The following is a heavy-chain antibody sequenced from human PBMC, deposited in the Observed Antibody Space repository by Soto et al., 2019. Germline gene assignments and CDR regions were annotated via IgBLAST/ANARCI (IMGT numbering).Heavy chain of an antibody. CDR2: IKSKTDGGTT. CDR3: TDGDSSSSYDDY. Sequence: VGSLRLSCAASGFTFSNAWMSWVRQAPGKGLEWVGRIKSKTDGGTTDYAAPVKGRFTISRDDSKNTLYLQMNSLKTEDTAVYYCTDGDSSSSYDDYWGQGTLVTVSS. V-gene: IGHV3-15*01. D-gene: IGHD6-6*01. J-gene: IGHJ4*02. CDR1: GFTFSNAW.